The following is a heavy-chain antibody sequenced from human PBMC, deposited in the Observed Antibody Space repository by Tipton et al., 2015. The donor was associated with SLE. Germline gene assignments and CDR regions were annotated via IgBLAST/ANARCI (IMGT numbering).Heavy chain of an antibody. CDR1: GGSISSYY. D-gene: IGHD2-15*01. V-gene: IGHV4-4*09. CDR2: IYTSGST. CDR3: AKEVVAAPLNWFDP. Sequence: TLSLTCTVSGGSISSYYWSWIRQPPGKGLEWIGYIYTSGSTNYNPSLKSRVTISVDTSKNQFSLKLSSVTAADTAVYYCAKEVVAAPLNWFDPWGQGTLVTVSS. J-gene: IGHJ5*02.